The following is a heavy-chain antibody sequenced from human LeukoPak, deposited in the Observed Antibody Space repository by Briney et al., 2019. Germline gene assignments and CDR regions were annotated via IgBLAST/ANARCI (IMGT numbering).Heavy chain of an antibody. CDR2: IRYDGSNK. J-gene: IGHJ4*02. D-gene: IGHD6-13*01. V-gene: IGHV3-30*02. CDR3: AKEGDIAAAGTIDY. CDR1: GFTFSSYG. Sequence: GGSLRLSCAASGFTFSSYGMHWVRQAPGKGLEWVAFIRYDGSNKYYADSVKGRFTISRDNSKNTLYLQMNSLRAEDTAVYYCAKEGDIAAAGTIDYWGQGTLVTVSS.